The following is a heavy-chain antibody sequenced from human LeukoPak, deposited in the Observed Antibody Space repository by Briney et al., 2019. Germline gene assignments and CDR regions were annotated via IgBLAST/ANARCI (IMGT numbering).Heavy chain of an antibody. CDR2: ISAHNGDT. V-gene: IGHV1-18*01. CDR3: ARDRGVRDMVVTTSRVDY. J-gene: IGHJ4*02. D-gene: IGHD2-21*02. Sequence: GASVKVSCKASGYTFATYGITWVRQAPGEGLGWMGWISAHNGDTNYAQKLQGRVTMATDTSTSTAYMELRSLRSDDTAVYYCARDRGVRDMVVTTSRVDYWGQGTLVTVSS. CDR1: GYTFATYG.